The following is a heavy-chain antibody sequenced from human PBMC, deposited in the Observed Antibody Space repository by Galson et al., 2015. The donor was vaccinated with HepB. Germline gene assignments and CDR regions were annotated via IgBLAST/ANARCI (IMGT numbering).Heavy chain of an antibody. CDR2: TYYRSKWYN. J-gene: IGHJ6*03. V-gene: IGHV6-1*01. CDR3: ARDADRLYSFSYYYYMDV. Sequence: CAISGDSVSSNSAAWNWIRQSPSRGLEWLGRTYYRSKWYNDYAVSVKSRITINPDTSKNQFSLQLNSVTPEDTAVYYCARDADRLYSFSYYYYMDVWGKGTTVTVSS. D-gene: IGHD2-21*01. CDR1: GDSVSSNSAA.